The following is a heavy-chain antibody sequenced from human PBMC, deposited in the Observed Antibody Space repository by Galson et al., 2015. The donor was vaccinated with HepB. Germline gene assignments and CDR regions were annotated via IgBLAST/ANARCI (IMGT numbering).Heavy chain of an antibody. CDR2: INADNGNT. J-gene: IGHJ4*02. V-gene: IGHV1-3*01. D-gene: IGHD2-15*01. Sequence: SVKVSCKASGYTFTSSAMRWVRQAPGHRLEWMGWINADNGNTKYPQKFQGRVTITSDTSASTAYMELSSLTSEDTAVYYCATGSGDYWGQGTLVTVSS. CDR3: ATGSGDY. CDR1: GYTFTSSA.